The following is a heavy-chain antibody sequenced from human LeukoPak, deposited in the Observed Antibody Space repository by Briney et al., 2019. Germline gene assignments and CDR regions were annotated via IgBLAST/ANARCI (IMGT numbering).Heavy chain of an antibody. Sequence: PGGSLRLSCAASGFTFSSYAMSWVRQAPGKGLEWVSAISGSGGSTYYADSVKGRFTISRDNSKNTVYLEMNSLRAEDTAVYYCAKDSTGYSSSWYDSWGQGTLVTVSS. J-gene: IGHJ5*01. D-gene: IGHD6-13*01. CDR2: ISGSGGST. CDR3: AKDSTGYSSSWYDS. CDR1: GFTFSSYA. V-gene: IGHV3-23*01.